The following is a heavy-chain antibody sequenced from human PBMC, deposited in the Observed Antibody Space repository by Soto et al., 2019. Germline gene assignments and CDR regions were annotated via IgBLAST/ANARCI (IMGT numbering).Heavy chain of an antibody. J-gene: IGHJ4*02. V-gene: IGHV1-46*01. CDR2: INPIGGST. CDR1: GYTFTSYY. CDR3: ARGDTAMDQSFDY. Sequence: GASVKVSCKASGYTFTSYYMHWLRQSPGQVLDWMGIINPIGGSTSYAQKFQGRVTMTRDMSTSTVYMELSSLRSEDTAVYYCARGDTAMDQSFDYWGQGTLVTVSS. D-gene: IGHD5-18*01.